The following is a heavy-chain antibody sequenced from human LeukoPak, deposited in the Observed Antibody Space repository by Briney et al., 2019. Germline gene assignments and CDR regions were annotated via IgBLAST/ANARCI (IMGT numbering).Heavy chain of an antibody. J-gene: IGHJ4*02. CDR3: AKTFSGVSSSDY. CDR1: GGTFSSYA. D-gene: IGHD6-6*01. CDR2: IIPILGIA. V-gene: IGHV1-69*04. Sequence: ASVKVSCKASGGTFSSYAISWVRQAPGQGLEWMGRIIPILGIANYAQKFQGRVTITADKSTSTAYMELSSLRSEDTAVYYCAKTFSGVSSSDYWGQGTLVTVSS.